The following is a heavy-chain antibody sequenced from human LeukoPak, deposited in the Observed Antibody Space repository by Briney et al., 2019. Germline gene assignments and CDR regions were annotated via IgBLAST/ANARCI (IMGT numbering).Heavy chain of an antibody. CDR3: ARRFYGGDSGDAFDI. J-gene: IGHJ3*02. Sequence: GGSLRLSCTASGFTFSSYTMNWVRQAPGKWLEWVSCISSSNNYIYYADSVKGRYTISRGNAKNSLYLQMNSLRAEDTAVYYCARRFYGGDSGDAFDIWGQGTMVTVSS. CDR2: ISSSNNYI. CDR1: GFTFSSYT. V-gene: IGHV3-21*01. D-gene: IGHD4-23*01.